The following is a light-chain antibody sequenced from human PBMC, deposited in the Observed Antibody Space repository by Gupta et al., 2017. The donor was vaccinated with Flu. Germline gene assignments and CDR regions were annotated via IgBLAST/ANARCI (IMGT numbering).Light chain of an antibody. J-gene: IGKJ3*01. CDR2: TAS. CDR1: QGISNY. CDR3: QNDNSALLT. V-gene: IGKV1-27*01. Sequence: PSSLSASVGDRVTITCRASQGISNYLAWYQQKPGKAPKLLIYTASTLQSGVPSRFSGSGSGTDFTLSISSLQPEDAATYYCQNDNSALLTFGHGTXVDIK.